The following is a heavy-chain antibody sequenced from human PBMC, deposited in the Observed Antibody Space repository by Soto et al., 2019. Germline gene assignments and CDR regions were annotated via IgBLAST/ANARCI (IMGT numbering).Heavy chain of an antibody. CDR2: IYYSGNT. V-gene: IGHV4-59*01. Sequence: SETLSLTCTVSGGSIGTYYWSWIRQPPGKGLEWIGYIYYSGNTNYNPSLKRRVSISVDTSKNQFSLKLSSVTAADTAVYYCARYCSSTSCYGFQHWGQGTLVTVSS. J-gene: IGHJ1*01. CDR3: ARYCSSTSCYGFQH. CDR1: GGSIGTYY. D-gene: IGHD2-2*01.